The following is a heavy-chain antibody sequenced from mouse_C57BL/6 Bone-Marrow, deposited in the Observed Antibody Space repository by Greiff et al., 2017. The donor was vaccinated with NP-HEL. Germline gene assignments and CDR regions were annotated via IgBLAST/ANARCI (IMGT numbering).Heavy chain of an antibody. J-gene: IGHJ4*01. D-gene: IGHD2-4*01. CDR2: IYPGDGDT. CDR3: ARGRHYDYDVRDAMDY. V-gene: IGHV1-80*01. Sequence: QVQLQQSGAELVKPGASVKISCKASGYAFSSYWMNWVKQRPGKGLEWIGQIYPGDGDTNYNGKFKGKATLTADKSSSKAYMQLSSLTSEDSAVYFCARGRHYDYDVRDAMDYWGQGTSVTVSS. CDR1: GYAFSSYW.